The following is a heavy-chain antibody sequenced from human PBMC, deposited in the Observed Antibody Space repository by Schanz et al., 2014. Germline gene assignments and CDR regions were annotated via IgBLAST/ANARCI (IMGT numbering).Heavy chain of an antibody. D-gene: IGHD4-17*01. V-gene: IGHV3-23*04. CDR1: GFTFNRHA. CDR3: AKDCPSDYGDHCFDF. J-gene: IGHJ4*02. CDR2: SSGRGGRT. Sequence: EVRLVESGGALVQPGGSLRLSCAASGFTFNRHAMNWVRQAPGKGLEWVSASSGRGGRTYYADSVKGRFTISRDNSKNTLYLQMNSLRAEDTAVYYCAKDCPSDYGDHCFDFWGQGTLVTVSS.